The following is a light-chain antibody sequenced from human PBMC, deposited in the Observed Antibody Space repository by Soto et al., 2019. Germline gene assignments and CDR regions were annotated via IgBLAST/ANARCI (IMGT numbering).Light chain of an antibody. V-gene: IGLV2-11*01. Sequence: QSVRTQPSSVSASTGQSVTISCTGTSSDVGGYNYVSWYQQHPGKAPKLMIYDVSKRPSGAPDRFSGSKSGNTASLTISGLQAEDEADYYCCSYARSPYVFGTGTKVTVL. CDR3: CSYARSPYV. CDR2: DVS. J-gene: IGLJ1*01. CDR1: SSDVGGYNY.